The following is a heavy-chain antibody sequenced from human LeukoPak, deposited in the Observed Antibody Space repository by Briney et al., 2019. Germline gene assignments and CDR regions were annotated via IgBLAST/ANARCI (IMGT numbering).Heavy chain of an antibody. Sequence: GASVKVSCKASGGTFSSYAISWVRQAPGQGLEWMGGIIPIFGTANYAQKFQGRVTITTDESTSTAYMELSSLRSEDTAVYYCAGVRHDYGDYGAFDIWGQGTMVTVPS. V-gene: IGHV1-69*05. CDR1: GGTFSSYA. J-gene: IGHJ3*02. CDR2: IIPIFGTA. CDR3: AGVRHDYGDYGAFDI. D-gene: IGHD4-17*01.